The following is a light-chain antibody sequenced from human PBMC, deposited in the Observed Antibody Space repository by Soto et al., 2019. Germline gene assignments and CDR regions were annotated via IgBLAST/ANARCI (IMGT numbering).Light chain of an antibody. V-gene: IGKV1-5*01. CDR3: QQYNSYSRA. Sequence: DIQMTQSPSTLSASVGDRVTITCRASQSISTWLAWYQQKPGKAPKLLIYDASSLESGVPSRFSGSGSETEFTLTITSLQPDDFATYDCQQYNSYSRAFGQGTKVEIK. CDR2: DAS. CDR1: QSISTW. J-gene: IGKJ1*01.